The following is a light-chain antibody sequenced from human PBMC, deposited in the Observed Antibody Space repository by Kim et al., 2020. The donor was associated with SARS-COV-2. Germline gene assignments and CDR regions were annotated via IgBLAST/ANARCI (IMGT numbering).Light chain of an antibody. J-gene: IGKJ1*01. Sequence: QNINNWLAWYQQKPRKAPKLLIYKAFTLESRVPSRFSGSGSGTEYTLTISSLQPDDFATYYSQQWNKEFGPGTTVDIK. CDR1: QNINNW. CDR2: KAF. CDR3: QQWNKE. V-gene: IGKV1-5*03.